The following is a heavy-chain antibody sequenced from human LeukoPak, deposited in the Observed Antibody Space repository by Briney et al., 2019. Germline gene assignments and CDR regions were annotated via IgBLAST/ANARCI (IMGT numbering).Heavy chain of an antibody. J-gene: IGHJ4*02. CDR2: INPKSGDT. Sequence: ASVTVSCTASGYTLTGSYLHWLRQAPGQGLEWMGWINPKSGDTSFEQKFRGRVTMTRDTSISTGYLELSRLRSDDTAVYYCARGPYYGDYSWWGQGTLVTVSS. CDR3: ARGPYYGDYSW. V-gene: IGHV1-2*02. CDR1: GYTLTGSY. D-gene: IGHD4-17*01.